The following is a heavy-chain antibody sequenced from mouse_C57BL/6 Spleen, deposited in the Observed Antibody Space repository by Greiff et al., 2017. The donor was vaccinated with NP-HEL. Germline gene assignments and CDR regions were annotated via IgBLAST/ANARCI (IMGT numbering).Heavy chain of an antibody. CDR1: GYTFTSYG. Sequence: QVQLQQPGAELARPGASVKLSCKASGYTFTSYGISWVKQRTGQGLEWIGEIYPRSGNTYYNEKFKGKATLTADKSSSTAYMELRSLTSEDSAVYFCARGSCSYAMGYWGQAASVTFAS. V-gene: IGHV1-81*01. CDR3: ARGSCSYAMGY. CDR2: IYPRSGNT. J-gene: IGHJ4*01.